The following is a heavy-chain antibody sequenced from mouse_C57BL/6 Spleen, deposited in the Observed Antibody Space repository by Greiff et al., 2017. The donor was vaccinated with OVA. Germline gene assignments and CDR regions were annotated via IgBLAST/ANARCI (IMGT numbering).Heavy chain of an antibody. D-gene: IGHD1-1*01. CDR1: GYAFSSSW. V-gene: IGHV1-82*01. Sequence: VQLQQSGPELVKPGASVKISCKASGYAFSSSWMNWVKQRPGKGLEWIGRIYPGDGDTNYNGKFKGKATLTADKSSSTAYMQLSSLTSEDSAVYFCASGITTVGASFDDWGQGTTLTVSS. CDR2: IYPGDGDT. J-gene: IGHJ2*01. CDR3: ASGITTVGASFDD.